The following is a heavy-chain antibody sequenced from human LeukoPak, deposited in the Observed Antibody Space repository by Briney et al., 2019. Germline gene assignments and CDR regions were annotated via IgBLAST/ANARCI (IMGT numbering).Heavy chain of an antibody. CDR3: AKAFIAVAGGTDY. D-gene: IGHD6-19*01. CDR2: IHYSGST. CDR1: GGSISSNNHY. Sequence: TSETLSLTCTVSGGSISSNNHYWGWIRQPPGKGLEWIASIHYSGSTYYNPSLKSRVTISVDTSKNQFSLQLSSVIAADTAVYYCAKAFIAVAGGTDYWGQGTLVTVSS. V-gene: IGHV4-39*01. J-gene: IGHJ4*02.